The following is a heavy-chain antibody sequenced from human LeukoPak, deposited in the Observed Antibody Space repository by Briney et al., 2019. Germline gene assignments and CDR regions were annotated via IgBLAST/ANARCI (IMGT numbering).Heavy chain of an antibody. CDR1: GFTFSSYA. V-gene: IGHV3-23*01. D-gene: IGHD3-10*02. CDR2: ISGSGGST. J-gene: IGHJ4*02. CDR3: AKSLVRGVISI. Sequence: GGSLRLSCAASGFTFSSYAMSWVRQAPGKGLEWVSAISGSGGSTYYADSVKGRFTISRDNSKNTLYLQLNSLRAEDTAVYYCAKSLVRGVISIWGQGTLVTVSS.